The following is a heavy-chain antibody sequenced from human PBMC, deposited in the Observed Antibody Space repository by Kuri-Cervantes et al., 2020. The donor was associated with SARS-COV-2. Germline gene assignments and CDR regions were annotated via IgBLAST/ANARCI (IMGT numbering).Heavy chain of an antibody. Sequence: GSLRLSCTVSGGSISSHYWSWIRQPPGKGLEWIGYIYYSGSTNYNPSLKSRVTISLDTSNKQFSLKVPSVTAADTAVYYCARAYGFLRYIYYMDVWGRGTTVTVSS. D-gene: IGHD4-17*01. CDR1: GGSISSHY. V-gene: IGHV4-59*11. CDR3: ARAYGFLRYIYYMDV. J-gene: IGHJ6*03. CDR2: IYYSGST.